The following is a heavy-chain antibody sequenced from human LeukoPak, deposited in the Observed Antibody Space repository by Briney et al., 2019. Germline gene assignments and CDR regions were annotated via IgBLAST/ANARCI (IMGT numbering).Heavy chain of an antibody. CDR1: GFTFSSYA. CDR2: ISYDGSNK. J-gene: IGHJ4*02. CDR3: AKVPLVYCTSTSCQSLPN. D-gene: IGHD2-2*01. V-gene: IGHV3-30*14. Sequence: GGSLRLSCAASGFTFSSYAMHWVRQAPGKGLEWVAVISYDGSNKYYADSVKGRFTISRDNSKNTLYLQMNSLRAEDTAVYYCAKVPLVYCTSTSCQSLPNWGQGTLVTVSS.